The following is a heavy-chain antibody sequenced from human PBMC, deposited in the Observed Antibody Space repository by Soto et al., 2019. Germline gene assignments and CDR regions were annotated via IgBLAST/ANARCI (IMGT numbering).Heavy chain of an antibody. D-gene: IGHD4-4*01. Sequence: KSSETLSLTCTVSGGSISSDDYYWSWIRQAPGRGLEWIGYIHSSGSIYYNPSLKSRATMSIDTAGNQFSLKVSSVTVADTAVYYCASYFSYSNYDRDVWGQGTTVTVSS. CDR3: ASYFSYSNYDRDV. CDR2: IHSSGSI. J-gene: IGHJ6*02. V-gene: IGHV4-30-4*01. CDR1: GGSISSDDYY.